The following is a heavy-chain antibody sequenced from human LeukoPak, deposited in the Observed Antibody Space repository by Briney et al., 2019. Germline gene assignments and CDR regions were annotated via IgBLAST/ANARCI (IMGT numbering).Heavy chain of an antibody. V-gene: IGHV1-69*04. J-gene: IGHJ6*02. CDR3: AHIGVGDYDYGMDV. Sequence: SVKVSCKASGGTFSSYAISWVRQAPGQGLEWMGRIIPIFGIADYAQKFQGRVTITADKSTSTAYMELSSLRSEDTAVYYCAHIGVGDYDYGMDVWGQGTTVTVSS. CDR2: IIPIFGIA. CDR1: GGTFSSYA. D-gene: IGHD2-2*01.